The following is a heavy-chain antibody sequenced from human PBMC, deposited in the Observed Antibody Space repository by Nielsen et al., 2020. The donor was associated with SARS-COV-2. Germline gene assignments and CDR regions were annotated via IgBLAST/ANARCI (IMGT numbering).Heavy chain of an antibody. D-gene: IGHD6-19*01. CDR2: IYYSGST. CDR1: GGSISSYY. CDR3: ARARASSGWYNFDY. Sequence: SETLSLTCTVSGGSISSYYWSWIRQPPGKGLEWIGYIYYSGSTNYNPSLKSRVTISVDTSKNQFSLKLSSVTAADTAVYYCARARASSGWYNFDYWGQGTLVTVSS. V-gene: IGHV4-59*01. J-gene: IGHJ4*02.